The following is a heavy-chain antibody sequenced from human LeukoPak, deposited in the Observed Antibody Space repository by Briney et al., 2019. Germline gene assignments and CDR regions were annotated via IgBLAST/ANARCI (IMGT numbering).Heavy chain of an antibody. Sequence: SGTLSLTCAVSGSSISSSNWWSWIRQPPGKGLEWIGEINHSGSTNYNPSLKSRVTISVDTSKNQFSLKLSSVTAADTAVYYCARGTRNQLLWYYFDYWGQGTLVTVSS. CDR2: INHSGST. CDR1: GSSISSSNW. V-gene: IGHV4-4*02. CDR3: ARGTRNQLLWYYFDY. J-gene: IGHJ4*02. D-gene: IGHD2-2*01.